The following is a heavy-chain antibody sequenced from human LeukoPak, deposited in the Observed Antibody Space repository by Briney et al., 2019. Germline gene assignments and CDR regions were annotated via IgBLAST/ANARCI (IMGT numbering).Heavy chain of an antibody. V-gene: IGHV3-7*01. J-gene: IGHJ4*02. Sequence: PGGSLRLSCAASGFTFSSYWMSWVRQAPGKGLGWVANIKQDGSEKYYVDSVKGRFTISRDNAKNSLYLQMNSLRAEDTAVYYCARDQGLSGSYYTFDYWGQGTLVTVSS. CDR1: GFTFSSYW. D-gene: IGHD3-10*01. CDR2: IKQDGSEK. CDR3: ARDQGLSGSYYTFDY.